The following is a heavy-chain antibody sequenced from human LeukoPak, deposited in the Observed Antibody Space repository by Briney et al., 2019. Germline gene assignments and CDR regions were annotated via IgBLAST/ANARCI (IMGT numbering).Heavy chain of an antibody. CDR3: AKTSGSYFAGFDC. V-gene: IGHV3-23*01. CDR1: GFTFSNYA. CDR2: ISGNGGST. Sequence: AGGSLRLSCTTSGFTFSNYAMTWVRQAPGKGLEWVSGISGNGGSTYYADSVKGRFTISRDYSKNSLHLQMNSLRAEDTAVYYCAKTSGSYFAGFDCWGQGTLVTVPS. D-gene: IGHD3-22*01. J-gene: IGHJ4*02.